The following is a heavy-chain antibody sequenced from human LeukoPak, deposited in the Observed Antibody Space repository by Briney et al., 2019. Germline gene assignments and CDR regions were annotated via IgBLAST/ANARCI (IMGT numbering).Heavy chain of an antibody. D-gene: IGHD4-17*01. V-gene: IGHV3-23*01. Sequence: GGSLRLSCAASGFTFSSYAMSWVRQAPGKGLEWVSAISGSGGSTYYADSVKGRFTISRDNSKNTLYLQMNSLRAEDTAVYYCAKDGDVGGYGDFVSWGVDVWGQGTTVTVSS. CDR1: GFTFSSYA. J-gene: IGHJ6*02. CDR2: ISGSGGST. CDR3: AKDGDVGGYGDFVSWGVDV.